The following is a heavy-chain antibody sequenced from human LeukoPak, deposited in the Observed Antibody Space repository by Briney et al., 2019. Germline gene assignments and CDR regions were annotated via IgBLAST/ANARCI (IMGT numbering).Heavy chain of an antibody. V-gene: IGHV1-18*01. CDR3: AREGATDDYFDY. CDR2: ISGYSGNT. Sequence: ASVKVSCKASGYTFTSYVINWVRQAPGQGLEWMGWISGYSGNTNYAQKLQGRVTMTTDTSTSTAYMELRSLRSDDTAVYYCAREGATDDYFDYWGQGTLVTVSS. D-gene: IGHD1-26*01. J-gene: IGHJ4*02. CDR1: GYTFTSYV.